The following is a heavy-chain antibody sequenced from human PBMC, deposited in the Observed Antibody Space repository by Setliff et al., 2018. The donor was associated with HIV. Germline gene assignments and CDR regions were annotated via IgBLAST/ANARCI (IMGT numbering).Heavy chain of an antibody. CDR1: GFTLDTYG. V-gene: IGHV3-48*01. Sequence: GGSLRLSCAVFGFTLDTYGMNWVRQAPGKGLEWVSYVSSVSSAIYYADSVKGRFTISRDTAKNLLYLQMDSLRAEDTALYYCARGGNRRRSWGWVSDAFDVWGQGTMVT. J-gene: IGHJ3*01. CDR3: ARGGNRRRSWGWVSDAFDV. CDR2: VSSVSSAI. D-gene: IGHD2-15*01.